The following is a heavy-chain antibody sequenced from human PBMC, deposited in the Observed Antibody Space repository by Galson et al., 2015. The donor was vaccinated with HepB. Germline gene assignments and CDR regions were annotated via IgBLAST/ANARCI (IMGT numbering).Heavy chain of an antibody. J-gene: IGHJ5*02. CDR2: INHSGST. CDR3: ARGAGYCGGGSCETYNWFDP. V-gene: IGHV4-34*01. Sequence: LSLTCVVYGGFFSDYYWSWIRQPPGKGLGWIGEINHSGSTNYNPSLKSRDTISADTSKNQFSLKLNSVTAADTAVYFCARGAGYCGGGSCETYNWFDPWGQGTLVTVSS. CDR1: GGFFSDYY. D-gene: IGHD2-15*01.